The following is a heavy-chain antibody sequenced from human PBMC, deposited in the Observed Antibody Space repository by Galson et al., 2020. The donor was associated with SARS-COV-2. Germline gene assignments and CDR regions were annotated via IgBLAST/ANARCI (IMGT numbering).Heavy chain of an antibody. CDR1: GYSITTGYY. V-gene: IGHV4-38-2*01. Sequence: SETLSLTCGVSGYSITTGYYWGWTRQSPGKGLEWIGSNNHSGDTYYNQSLKSRVTISVDTSKNQFSLKLMSVTAADSAVYCCTRCGGASRVSSDFWGPGTLVTVSS. D-gene: IGHD3-10*01. CDR2: NNHSGDT. CDR3: TRCGGASRVSSDF. J-gene: IGHJ4*02.